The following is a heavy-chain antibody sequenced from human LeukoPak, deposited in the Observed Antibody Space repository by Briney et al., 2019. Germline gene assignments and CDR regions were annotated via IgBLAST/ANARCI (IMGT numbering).Heavy chain of an antibody. D-gene: IGHD4-17*01. CDR3: ARVDGDYGPFDY. V-gene: IGHV4-59*12. J-gene: IGHJ4*02. Sequence: SATLSLTCTVSGASISSYYWSWIRQPPGKGMEWIGEIYHSGSTNYNPSLKSRVTISVDKSKNQFSLKLSSVTAADTAVYYCARVDGDYGPFDYWGQGILVTVSS. CDR1: GASISSYY. CDR2: IYHSGST.